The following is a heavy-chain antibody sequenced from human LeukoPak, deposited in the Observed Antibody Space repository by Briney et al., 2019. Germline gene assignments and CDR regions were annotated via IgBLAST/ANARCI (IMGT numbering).Heavy chain of an antibody. V-gene: IGHV3-33*01. Sequence: GGSLRLSCAAPGFTFSDYGMYWVRQAPGKGLERVAGIWYDGSKNYYADSVKGEFTISRDNAKNTLYLQIDSLGAEDTAVYYWARDQAGTTNAIDYWGQGTLVTVSS. J-gene: IGHJ4*02. CDR2: IWYDGSKN. CDR3: ARDQAGTTNAIDY. D-gene: IGHD1/OR15-1a*01. CDR1: GFTFSDYG.